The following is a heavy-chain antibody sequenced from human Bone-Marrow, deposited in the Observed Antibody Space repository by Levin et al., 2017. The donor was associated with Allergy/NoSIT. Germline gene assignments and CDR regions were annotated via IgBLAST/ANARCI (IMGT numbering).Heavy chain of an antibody. CDR1: GFTFNTYA. V-gene: IGHV3-23*01. J-gene: IGHJ4*02. CDR2: VSDSGYDT. D-gene: IGHD2-15*01. CDR3: ARHFCETVSCYPADY. Sequence: GGSLRLSCAASGFTFNTYAMTWIRQAPGKGLEGVAGVSDSGYDTYYADSVKGRFTVSRDNSRNTLYLQMNSLRVDDTAIYYCARHFCETVSCYPADYWRQGTLITVYS.